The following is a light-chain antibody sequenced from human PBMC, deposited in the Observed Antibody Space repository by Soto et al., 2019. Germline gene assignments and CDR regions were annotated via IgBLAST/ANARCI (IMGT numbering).Light chain of an antibody. Sequence: EIVLTQSPGTLSLSPGERATLSCRASQSVSSSYLAWYQQKPGQAPRLLIYGASSRATGIPDRFSGSGSGTDFTLTISSLEPEDFAVYYCQQYGRSPPVTLGQGTRLDIK. V-gene: IGKV3-20*01. CDR2: GAS. CDR1: QSVSSSY. CDR3: QQYGRSPPVT. J-gene: IGKJ5*01.